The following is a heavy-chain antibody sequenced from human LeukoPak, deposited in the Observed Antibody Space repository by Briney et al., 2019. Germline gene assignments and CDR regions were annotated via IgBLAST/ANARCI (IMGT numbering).Heavy chain of an antibody. J-gene: IGHJ4*02. CDR1: GVTFDSSD. Sequence: GASVKVSCKASGVTFDSSDISWVRQAPGQGLEWMGGIIPIFGSAIYAQKFQGRVTITADTSTSTAYMELTSLRSEDTAMYYCVEMATMNWGQGTLVTVSS. CDR3: VEMATMN. D-gene: IGHD5-24*01. V-gene: IGHV1-69*06. CDR2: IIPIFGSA.